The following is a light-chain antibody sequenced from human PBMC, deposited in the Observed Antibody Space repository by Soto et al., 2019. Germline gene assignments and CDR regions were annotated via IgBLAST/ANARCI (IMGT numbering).Light chain of an antibody. J-gene: IGKJ1*01. CDR3: QQYNNWPQT. V-gene: IGKV3-15*01. CDR2: GAS. CDR1: QSVSSSY. Sequence: EVVVTLSLGTLSLSPRERATLSCRASQSVSSSYLAWYQQKPGQAPSLLIYGASTRATGIPARFSGSGSGTEFTLTISILQSEDFTVYCCQQYNNWPQTFGQGTKVDI.